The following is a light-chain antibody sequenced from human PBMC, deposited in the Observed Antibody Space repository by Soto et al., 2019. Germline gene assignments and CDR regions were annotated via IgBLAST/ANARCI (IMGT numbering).Light chain of an antibody. CDR1: QSVSGY. V-gene: IGKV3-11*01. CDR3: QQRSNWPST. J-gene: IGKJ4*01. Sequence: IGLTQSPATLSLSPGDRATLSCRASQSVSGYLAWYQQKPGQAPRLLMYDASNRATGIPARFSGSGSGTDFTLTISSLEPEYFAVYYCQQRSNWPSTFGGGTKVEIK. CDR2: DAS.